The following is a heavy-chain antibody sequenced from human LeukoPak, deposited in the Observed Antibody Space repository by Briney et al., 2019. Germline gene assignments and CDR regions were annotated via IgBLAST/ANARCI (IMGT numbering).Heavy chain of an antibody. D-gene: IGHD4-23*01. V-gene: IGHV1-2*02. Sequence: ASVKVSCKASGYTFTGYYLHWVRQAPGQGLEWMGWINCNSGGTKTAQKFQDRVTMTRDTSITTVYMDLSSLRYDDTAVYYCARDLATVATTYFDYWGQGSLVTVSS. J-gene: IGHJ4*02. CDR2: INCNSGGT. CDR1: GYTFTGYY. CDR3: ARDLATVATTYFDY.